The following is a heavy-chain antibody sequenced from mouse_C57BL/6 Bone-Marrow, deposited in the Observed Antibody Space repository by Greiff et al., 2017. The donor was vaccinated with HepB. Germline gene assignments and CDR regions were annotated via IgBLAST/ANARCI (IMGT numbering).Heavy chain of an antibody. V-gene: IGHV5-6*02. J-gene: IGHJ3*01. Sequence: DVMLVESGGDLVKPGGSLKLSCAASGFTFSSYGMPWVRQTPDKRLEWVATISSGGSYTYYPDSVKGRFTISRDNAKNTLYLQMSSLKSEDTAMYYCARHGWSWFAYWGQGTLVTVSA. CDR2: ISSGGSYT. D-gene: IGHD2-3*01. CDR1: GFTFSSYG. CDR3: ARHGWSWFAY.